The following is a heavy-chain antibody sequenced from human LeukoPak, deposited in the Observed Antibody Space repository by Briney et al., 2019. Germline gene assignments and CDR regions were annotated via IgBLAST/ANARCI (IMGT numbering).Heavy chain of an antibody. J-gene: IGHJ4*02. CDR3: ARETRGYCSSTSCYNVDY. Sequence: SETLSLTCTVSGGSISSSSYYWGWIRQPPGKGLEWIGSIYYSGSTYYNPSLKSRVTISVDTSKNQFSLKLSPVTAADTAVYYCARETRGYCSSTSCYNVDYWGQGTLVTVSS. CDR2: IYYSGST. V-gene: IGHV4-39*02. CDR1: GGSISSSSYY. D-gene: IGHD2-2*02.